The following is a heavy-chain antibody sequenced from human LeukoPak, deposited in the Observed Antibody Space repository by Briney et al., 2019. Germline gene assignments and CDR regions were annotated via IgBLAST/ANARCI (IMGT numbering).Heavy chain of an antibody. J-gene: IGHJ6*03. CDR3: ARAGARGWGDYYYMDV. Sequence: GGSLRLSCAASGFTFSTYWMHWVRQAPGKGLVWVSRINIDGISTSYADSVKGRFTISRDNAKNTLYLQMNSLRAEDTAVYYCARAGARGWGDYYYMDVWGKGTTVTVSS. V-gene: IGHV3-74*01. CDR1: GFTFSTYW. D-gene: IGHD3-10*01. CDR2: INIDGIST.